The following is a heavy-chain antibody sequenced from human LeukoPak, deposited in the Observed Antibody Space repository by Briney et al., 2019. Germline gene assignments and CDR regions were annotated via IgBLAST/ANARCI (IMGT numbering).Heavy chain of an antibody. CDR3: ARTTSAAYILTGQDGRDAFDI. CDR1: GFTFSSYS. D-gene: IGHD3-9*01. V-gene: IGHV3-21*01. CDR2: ISSSSSYI. Sequence: GGSLRLSCAASGFTFSSYSKNWVRQAPGKGLEWVSSISSSSSYIYYADSVKGRFTISRDNAKNSLYLQMNSLRAEDTAVYYCARTTSAAYILTGQDGRDAFDIWGQGTMVTVSS. J-gene: IGHJ3*02.